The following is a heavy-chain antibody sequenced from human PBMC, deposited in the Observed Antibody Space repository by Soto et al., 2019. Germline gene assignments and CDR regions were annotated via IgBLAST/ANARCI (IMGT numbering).Heavy chain of an antibody. D-gene: IGHD6-6*01. J-gene: IGHJ6*03. Sequence: GGSLRLSCAASGFTFSSYAMSWVRQAPGKGLEWVSAISGSGGSTYYADSVKGRFTISRDNSKNTLYLQMNSLRAEDTAVYYCAKDGVAARPDEVYYYYMDVWGKGTTVTISS. CDR1: GFTFSSYA. CDR3: AKDGVAARPDEVYYYYMDV. V-gene: IGHV3-23*01. CDR2: ISGSGGST.